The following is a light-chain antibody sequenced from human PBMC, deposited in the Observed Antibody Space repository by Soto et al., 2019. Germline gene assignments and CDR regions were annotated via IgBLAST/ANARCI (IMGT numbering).Light chain of an antibody. V-gene: IGKV3-15*01. J-gene: IGKJ1*01. CDR3: QQYDDWPPWT. CDR2: GAS. CDR1: QSVPKN. Sequence: EIVLTQSPATLSLSPGAGGQVSWRARQSVPKNYLAWFQQKPGQAPRLLIYGASSRAPGIPARFSGSESGTEFTLTISSLQSEDFAVYYCQQYDDWPPWTFGQGTKVDIK.